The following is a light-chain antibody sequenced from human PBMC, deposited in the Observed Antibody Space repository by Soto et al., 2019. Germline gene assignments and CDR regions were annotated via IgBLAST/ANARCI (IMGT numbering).Light chain of an antibody. J-gene: IGKJ1*01. CDR2: DAS. V-gene: IGKV1-5*01. CDR3: QQYNSDWG. Sequence: IQMTQSPSTLSASVGDSVTIACRASQSVNTWLAWYQKKPGKAPKLLIYDASSLQSGVPSRFSGSGSGTEFTLTISSLQPDDFATYYCQQYNSDWGFGQGTKVEIK. CDR1: QSVNTW.